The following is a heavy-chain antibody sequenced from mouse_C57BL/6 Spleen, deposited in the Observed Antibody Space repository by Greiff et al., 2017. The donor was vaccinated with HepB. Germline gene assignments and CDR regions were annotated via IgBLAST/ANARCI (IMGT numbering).Heavy chain of an antibody. J-gene: IGHJ4*01. CDR1: GYAFSSSW. D-gene: IGHD2-2*01. V-gene: IGHV1-82*01. CDR2: IYPGDGDT. CDR3: ANYGYDGGFYAMDY. Sequence: VQLVESGPELVKPGASVKISCKASGYAFSSSWMNWVKQRPGKGLEWIGRIYPGDGDTNYNGKFKGKATLTADKSSSTAYMQLSSLTSEDSAVYFCANYGYDGGFYAMDYWGQGTSVTVSS.